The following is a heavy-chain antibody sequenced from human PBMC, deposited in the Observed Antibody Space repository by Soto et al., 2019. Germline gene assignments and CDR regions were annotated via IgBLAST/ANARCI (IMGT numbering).Heavy chain of an antibody. CDR2: INHSGST. Sequence: PSETLSLTCAVYGGSFSGYYWSGIRQPPGKGLEWIGEINHSGSTNYNPSLKSRVTISVDTSKNQFSLKLSSVTAADTAVYYCARAARRYYDFWSGYYRPFDYYYGMDVWGQGTTVTVSS. J-gene: IGHJ6*02. CDR3: ARAARRYYDFWSGYYRPFDYYYGMDV. CDR1: GGSFSGYY. V-gene: IGHV4-34*01. D-gene: IGHD3-3*01.